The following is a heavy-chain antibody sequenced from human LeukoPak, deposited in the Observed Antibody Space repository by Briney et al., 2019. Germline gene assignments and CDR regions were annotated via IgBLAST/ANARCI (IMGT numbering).Heavy chain of an antibody. V-gene: IGHV1-69*13. J-gene: IGHJ5*02. CDR2: IIPIFGTA. CDR3: ARAAVAGEWFDP. CDR1: GGTFSSYA. Sequence: ASVKVSCKASGGTFSSYAISWVRQAPGQGLEWMGGIIPIFGTANYAQKFQGRVTITADESTSTAYMELSSLRSEDTAVYYCARAAVAGEWFDPWGQGTLVTVSS. D-gene: IGHD6-19*01.